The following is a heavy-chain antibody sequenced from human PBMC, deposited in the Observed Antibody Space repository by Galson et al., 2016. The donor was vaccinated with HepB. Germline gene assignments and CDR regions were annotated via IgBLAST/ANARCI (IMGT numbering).Heavy chain of an antibody. CDR1: DGSISSHW. J-gene: IGHJ4*02. D-gene: IGHD3/OR15-3a*01. CDR2: IFHLGNT. CDR3: AWTPHN. Sequence: SETLSFTCTVSDGSISSHWWSWVRQPPGKGLEWVGEIFHLGNTNYNPSLRSRLTISLDKSKNQFYLNLASVTAADTAVYYCAWTPHNWGQGILVTVAS. V-gene: IGHV4-4*02.